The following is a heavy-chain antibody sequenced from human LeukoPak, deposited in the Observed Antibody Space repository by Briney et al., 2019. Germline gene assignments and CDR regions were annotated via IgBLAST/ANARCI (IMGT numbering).Heavy chain of an antibody. V-gene: IGHV4-39*07. CDR2: IYYSGST. CDR1: GGSISSSSYY. CDR3: ARDGSQFLALYYMDV. D-gene: IGHD2-21*01. Sequence: SQTLSLTCTVSGGSISSSSYYWGWIRQPPGKGLEWIGSIYYSGSTYYNPSLKSRVTISVDTSKNQFSLKLSSVTAADTAVYYCARDGSQFLALYYMDVWGKGTTVTVSS. J-gene: IGHJ6*03.